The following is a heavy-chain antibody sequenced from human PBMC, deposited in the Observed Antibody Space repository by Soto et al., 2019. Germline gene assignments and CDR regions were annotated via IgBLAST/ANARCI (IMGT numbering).Heavy chain of an antibody. V-gene: IGHV4-31*03. CDR1: GGSISSGGYY. CDR2: IYYSGST. D-gene: IGHD3-10*01. Sequence: PSETLSLTCTVSGGSISSGGYYWSWIRQHPGKGLEWIGYIYYSGSTYYNQSLKSRVTISVDTSKNQFSLKLSSVTAADTAVFYCARGRRYYYGSGSYYPKNYYYYMDVWGKGTTVTVSS. CDR3: ARGRRYYYGSGSYYPKNYYYYMDV. J-gene: IGHJ6*03.